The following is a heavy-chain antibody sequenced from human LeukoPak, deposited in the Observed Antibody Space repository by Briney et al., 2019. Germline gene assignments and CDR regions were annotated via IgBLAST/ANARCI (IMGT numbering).Heavy chain of an antibody. CDR3: ARVQTYYSKTGGAFDI. D-gene: IGHD3-10*01. CDR1: GGSFSDYY. V-gene: IGHV4-34*10. J-gene: IGHJ3*02. Sequence: SETLSLTCAVYGGSFSDYYWSRIRQPPGKGLEWIGEINHSGNTNYGPSLKSRVTMSVDTSKNQFSLKLSSVTAADTAVYYCARVQTYYSKTGGAFDIWGQGTMVTVSS. CDR2: INHSGNT.